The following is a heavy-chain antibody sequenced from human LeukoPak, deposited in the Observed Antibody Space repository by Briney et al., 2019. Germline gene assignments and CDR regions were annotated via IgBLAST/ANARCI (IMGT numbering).Heavy chain of an antibody. D-gene: IGHD6-19*01. CDR2: AYDTGST. V-gene: IGHV4-61*02. CDR1: GDSISAGNYY. CDR3: ARIVGSEGYSSGWYDY. Sequence: SETLSLTCTVSGDSISAGNYYWSWIRQPAGKGLEWVGRAYDTGSTWHSPSLKDRVTISIDTSKNQFSANLNSVTAADTAVYFCARIVGSEGYSSGWYDYWGPGILVTVSS. J-gene: IGHJ4*02.